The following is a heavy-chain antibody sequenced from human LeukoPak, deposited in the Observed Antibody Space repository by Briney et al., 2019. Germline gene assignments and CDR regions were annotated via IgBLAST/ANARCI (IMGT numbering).Heavy chain of an antibody. CDR1: GFTFSSYG. D-gene: IGHD3-22*01. J-gene: IGHJ4*02. V-gene: IGHV3-23*01. Sequence: GGSLRLSCAASGFTFSSYGMSWVRQAPGKGLEWVSAISGSGGSTYYADSVKGRFTISRDNAKNSLYLQMNSLRAEDTAVYYCARGGHYYDSSGHLDYWGQGTLVTVSS. CDR2: ISGSGGST. CDR3: ARGGHYYDSSGHLDY.